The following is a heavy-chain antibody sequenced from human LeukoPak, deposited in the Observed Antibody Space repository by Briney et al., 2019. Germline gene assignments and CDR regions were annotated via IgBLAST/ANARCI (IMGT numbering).Heavy chain of an antibody. J-gene: IGHJ4*02. CDR2: ISGSGGST. CDR3: AKVSYHYYGSGSYVLDY. D-gene: IGHD3-10*01. Sequence: GGSLRLSCAASGFTFSSYGMHWVRQAPGKGLEWVSAISGSGGSTYYADSVKGRFTISRDNSKNTLYLQMNSLRAEDTAVYYCAKVSYHYYGSGSYVLDYWGQGTLVTVSS. CDR1: GFTFSSYG. V-gene: IGHV3-23*01.